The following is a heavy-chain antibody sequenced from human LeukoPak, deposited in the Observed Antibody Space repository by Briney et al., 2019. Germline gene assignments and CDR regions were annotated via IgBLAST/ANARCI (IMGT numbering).Heavy chain of an antibody. CDR2: IYYSGST. V-gene: IGHV4-30-4*08. Sequence: SETLSLXCTVSGGSISNGDYYWSWIRQPPGKGLEWIGYIYYSGSTYYNPSLKSRVTISVDTSKNQFSLKLSSVTAADTAVYYCARDSLGLLSTGNWGQGTLVTVSS. CDR3: ARDSLGLLSTGN. J-gene: IGHJ4*02. CDR1: GGSISNGDYY. D-gene: IGHD3-22*01.